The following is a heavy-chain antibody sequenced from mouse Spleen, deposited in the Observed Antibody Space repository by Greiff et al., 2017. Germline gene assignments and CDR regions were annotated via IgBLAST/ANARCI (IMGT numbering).Heavy chain of an antibody. CDR1: GFSLTSYG. CDR2: IWSGGST. J-gene: IGHJ3*01. CDR3: ARNEGGNYAWFAY. Sequence: VQAVESGPGLVQPSQSLSITCTVSGFSLTSYGVHWVRQSPGKGLEWLGVIWSGGSTDYNAAFISRLSISKDNSKSQVFFKMNSLQADDTAIYYCARNEGGNYAWFAYWGQGTLVTVSA. V-gene: IGHV2-2*01. D-gene: IGHD2-1*01.